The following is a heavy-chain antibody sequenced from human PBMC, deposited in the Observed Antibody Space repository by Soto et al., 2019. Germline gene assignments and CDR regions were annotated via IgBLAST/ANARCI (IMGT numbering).Heavy chain of an antibody. CDR1: GGSISSGGYY. CDR2: IYYSGRT. CDR3: ARHRGYESSLGLYY. D-gene: IGHD3-22*01. Sequence: QVQLQESGPGLVKPSQTLSLTCTVSGGSISSGGYYWSWIRQHPGKGLEWIGYIYYSGRTYYNPSYKSRVTISGDTSKKQFSLKLSSVTAADTAVYCCARHRGYESSLGLYYWGQGTRVTVSS. J-gene: IGHJ4*02. V-gene: IGHV4-31*03.